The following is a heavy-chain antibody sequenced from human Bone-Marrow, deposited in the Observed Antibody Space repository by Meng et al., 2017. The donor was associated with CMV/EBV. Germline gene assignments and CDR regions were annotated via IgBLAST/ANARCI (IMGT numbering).Heavy chain of an antibody. CDR3: ARGQRVVPAAIFGVGGNWFDP. Sequence: SYAISWVRQAPGQGLEWMGGIIPIFGTANYAQKCQGRVTITTDESTSTAYMELSSLRSEDTAVYYCARGQRVVPAAIFGVGGNWFDPWGQGTLVTVSS. D-gene: IGHD2-2*01. CDR1: SYA. CDR2: IIPIFGTA. V-gene: IGHV1-69*05. J-gene: IGHJ5*02.